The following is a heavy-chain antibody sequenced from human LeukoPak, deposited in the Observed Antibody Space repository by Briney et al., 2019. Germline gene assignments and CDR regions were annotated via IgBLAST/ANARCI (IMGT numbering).Heavy chain of an antibody. CDR2: FDPEDGET. D-gene: IGHD3-9*01. Sequence: ASVPVSCKVSGYTLPELSMHWLRPAAGKGGAGMGGFDPEDGETIYAQKFQGRVTMTEDTSTDTAYMELSSLRSEDTAVYYCATGPDILTGYHFDYWGQGTLVTVSS. J-gene: IGHJ4*02. CDR1: GYTLPELS. V-gene: IGHV1-24*01. CDR3: ATGPDILTGYHFDY.